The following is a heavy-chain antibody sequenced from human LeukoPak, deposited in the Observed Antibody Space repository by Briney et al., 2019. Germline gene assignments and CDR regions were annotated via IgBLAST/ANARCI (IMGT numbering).Heavy chain of an antibody. D-gene: IGHD6-13*01. Sequence: KPSEALSLTCAVSGGSISSSNWWSWVRQPPGKGLEWIGEIYHSGSTNYNPSLKSRVTISVDTSKNQFSLKLTSVTAADTAVYYCAREVTAAGTPTFDYWGQGTLVTASS. CDR1: GGSISSSNW. CDR2: IYHSGST. V-gene: IGHV4-4*02. J-gene: IGHJ4*02. CDR3: AREVTAAGTPTFDY.